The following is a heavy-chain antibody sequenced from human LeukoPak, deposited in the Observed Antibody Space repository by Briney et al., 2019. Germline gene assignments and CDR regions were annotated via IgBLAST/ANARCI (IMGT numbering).Heavy chain of an antibody. V-gene: IGHV4-34*01. CDR2: IYYSGST. J-gene: IGHJ5*02. CDR3: ARARGITMTGGSWFDP. CDR1: GGSFSGYY. D-gene: IGHD3-22*01. Sequence: SETLSLTCAVYGGSFSGYYWSWIRQPPGKGLEWIGSIYYSGSTYYNPSLKSRVTISVDTSKNQFSLRLSSVTAADTAVYYCARARGITMTGGSWFDPWGQGTLVTVSS.